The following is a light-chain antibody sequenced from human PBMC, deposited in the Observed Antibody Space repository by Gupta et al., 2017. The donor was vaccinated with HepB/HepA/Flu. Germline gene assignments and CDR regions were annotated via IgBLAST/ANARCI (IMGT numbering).Light chain of an antibody. J-gene: IGKJ1*01. CDR2: GAS. V-gene: IGKV3-20*01. Sequence: ELVLTQSPGTLSLSPGERATLSCRASQPVGNIYVAWYQQKPGQAPRLLIYGASSRAAGIPDRVSGSGSGTDFSLTINRLEPEDFAVEYCQQWANSGWTFGQGTKVEIK. CDR3: QQWANSGWT. CDR1: QPVGNIY.